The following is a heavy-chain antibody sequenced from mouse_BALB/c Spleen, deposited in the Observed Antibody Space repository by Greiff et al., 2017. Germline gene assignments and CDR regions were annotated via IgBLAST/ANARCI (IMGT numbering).Heavy chain of an antibody. Sequence: VQLQQSGPELARPGESVKISCKGSGYTFTDYAMHWVKQSHAKSLEWIGVISIFYDNTNYNQKFKGKATMTVDKSSSTAYMELARLTSEDSAIYYCARSGVTTATFYAMDYWGQGTSVTVSS. CDR2: ISIFYDNT. D-gene: IGHD1-2*01. CDR1: GYTFTDYA. CDR3: ARSGVTTATFYAMDY. V-gene: IGHV1-67*01. J-gene: IGHJ4*01.